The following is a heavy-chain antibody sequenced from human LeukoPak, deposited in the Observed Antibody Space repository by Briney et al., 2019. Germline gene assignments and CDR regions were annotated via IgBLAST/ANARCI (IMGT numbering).Heavy chain of an antibody. V-gene: IGHV3-64*01. J-gene: IGHJ6*03. CDR3: ARGPQGYSGYDWYYYYYMDV. Sequence: GGSLRLSCAASGFTFSSYAMHWVREAPGKGLEYVSAISSNRGSTYYANSVKGRFTISRDNSKYTLYLQMGSLRAEDMAVYYCARGPQGYSGYDWYYYYYMDVWGKGTTVTVSS. CDR1: GFTFSSYA. CDR2: ISSNRGST. D-gene: IGHD5-12*01.